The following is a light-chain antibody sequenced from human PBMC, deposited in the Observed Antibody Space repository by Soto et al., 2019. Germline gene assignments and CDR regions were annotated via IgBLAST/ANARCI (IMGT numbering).Light chain of an antibody. J-gene: IGLJ1*01. CDR2: EVS. Sequence: QSALTQPPSASGSPGQSVTIACTGTSSDVGGYNYVSWDQEHPGKAPKVIIYEVSKRPSGVPDRFSGYKSGNTASLTVSGLQAEDEADYYCCSYAGSNTFAFGTGTKVTVL. CDR3: CSYAGSNTFA. V-gene: IGLV2-8*01. CDR1: SSDVGGYNY.